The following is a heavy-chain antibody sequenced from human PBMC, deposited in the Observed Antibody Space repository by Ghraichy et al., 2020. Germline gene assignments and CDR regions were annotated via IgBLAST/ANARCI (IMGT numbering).Heavy chain of an antibody. CDR3: ARRAYPDFAFDI. CDR2: IIPIFGTA. Sequence: SVKVSCKASGGTFSSYAISWVRQAPGQGLEWMGGIIPIFGTANYAQKFQGRVTITADESTSTAYMELSSLRSEDTAVYYCARRAYPDFAFDIWGQGTMVTASS. V-gene: IGHV1-69*13. D-gene: IGHD1-14*01. J-gene: IGHJ3*02. CDR1: GGTFSSYA.